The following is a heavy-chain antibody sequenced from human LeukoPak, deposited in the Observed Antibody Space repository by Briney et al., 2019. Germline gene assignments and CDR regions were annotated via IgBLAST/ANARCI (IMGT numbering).Heavy chain of an antibody. Sequence: SVKVSCKASGGTFSSYAISWVRQAPGQGLEWMGGIIPIFGTANYAQKFQGRVTITADESTSTAYMELSSLRSEDTAVYYCARGVHDTDDFWSGYRPHYYYYMDVWGKGTTVTVSS. CDR2: IIPIFGTA. CDR3: ARGVHDTDDFWSGYRPHYYYYMDV. V-gene: IGHV1-69*13. D-gene: IGHD3-3*01. J-gene: IGHJ6*03. CDR1: GGTFSSYA.